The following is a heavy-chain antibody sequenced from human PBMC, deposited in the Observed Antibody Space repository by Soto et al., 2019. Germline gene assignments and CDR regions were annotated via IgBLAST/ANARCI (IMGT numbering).Heavy chain of an antibody. V-gene: IGHV4-30-4*01. CDR1: GGYIISGDYY. Sequence: TLSLTCTVSGGYIISGDYYWSWVRQPPGKGLEWIGYIYYSGSTYYNPSLKSRVTISVDTSKNQFSLKLSSVTAADTAVYYCARLFWGTGTTPYFDYWGQGTLVTVSS. CDR3: ARLFWGTGTTPYFDY. D-gene: IGHD1-7*01. J-gene: IGHJ4*02. CDR2: IYYSGST.